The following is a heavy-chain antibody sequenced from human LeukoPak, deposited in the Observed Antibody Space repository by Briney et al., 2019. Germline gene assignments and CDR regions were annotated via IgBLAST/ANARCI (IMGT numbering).Heavy chain of an antibody. CDR1: GFTLSTHA. J-gene: IGHJ4*02. Sequence: HAGGSLRLSCAASGFTLSTHAMSWVRQAPGKGLEWVSAISGSGGSTYYADSVKGRFTISRDNSKNTLYLQMNSLRAEDTAVYYCAKASSGYYYYFDYWGQGTLVTVSS. D-gene: IGHD3-22*01. CDR2: ISGSGGST. CDR3: AKASSGYYYYFDY. V-gene: IGHV3-23*01.